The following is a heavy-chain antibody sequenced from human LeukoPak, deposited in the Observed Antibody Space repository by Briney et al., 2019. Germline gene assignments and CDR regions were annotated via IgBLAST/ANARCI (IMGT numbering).Heavy chain of an antibody. J-gene: IGHJ4*02. D-gene: IGHD3-10*01. CDR1: GFTFSSYA. Sequence: GGSLRLSCEASGFTFSSYAMNWVRQAPGKGLEWVSAISGSGGATYYADSVKGRFTMSRDNSKNTLYLQMNSLRAEDTAVYYCAKGAYYHGSGRYFDYWGQGTLVTVSS. V-gene: IGHV3-23*01. CDR3: AKGAYYHGSGRYFDY. CDR2: ISGSGGAT.